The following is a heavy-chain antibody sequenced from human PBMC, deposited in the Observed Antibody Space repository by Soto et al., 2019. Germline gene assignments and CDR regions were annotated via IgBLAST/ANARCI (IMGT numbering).Heavy chain of an antibody. V-gene: IGHV5-51*01. Sequence: GESLKISCKGSGYSFTSYWISWVRQMPGKGLEWMGIIYPGDSDTRYSPSFQGQVTISADKSISTAYLQWSSLKASDTAMYYCARAGYCSGGSCRMNYYYYGMDVWGQGTTVTVSS. CDR1: GYSFTSYW. J-gene: IGHJ6*02. D-gene: IGHD2-15*01. CDR3: ARAGYCSGGSCRMNYYYYGMDV. CDR2: IYPGDSDT.